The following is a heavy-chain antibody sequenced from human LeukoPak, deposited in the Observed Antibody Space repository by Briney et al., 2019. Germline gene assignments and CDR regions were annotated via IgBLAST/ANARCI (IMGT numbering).Heavy chain of an antibody. D-gene: IGHD3-10*02. Sequence: SETLSLTCTVSGGSISSSSYYWGWIRQPPGKGLEWIGSIYYSGSTYYNPSLKSRVTISVDTSKNQFSLKLSSVTAADTAVYYCVRDHYVRSYYYYYMDVWGKGTTVTVSS. V-gene: IGHV4-39*07. CDR2: IYYSGST. CDR3: VRDHYVRSYYYYYMDV. J-gene: IGHJ6*03. CDR1: GGSISSSSYY.